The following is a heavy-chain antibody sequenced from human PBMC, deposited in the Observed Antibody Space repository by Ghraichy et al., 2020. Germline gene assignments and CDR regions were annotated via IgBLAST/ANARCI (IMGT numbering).Heavy chain of an antibody. V-gene: IGHV3-23*01. D-gene: IGHD3-3*01. J-gene: IGHJ6*03. CDR3: AKGGGDFWSGYWTDYYYHYMDV. Sequence: GGSLRLSCAASGFTFSSYAMSWVRQAPGKGLEWVSAISGSGGSTYYADSVKGRFTISRDNSKNTLYLQMNSLRAEDTAVYYCAKGGGDFWSGYWTDYYYHYMDVWGKGTTVTVSS. CDR2: ISGSGGST. CDR1: GFTFSSYA.